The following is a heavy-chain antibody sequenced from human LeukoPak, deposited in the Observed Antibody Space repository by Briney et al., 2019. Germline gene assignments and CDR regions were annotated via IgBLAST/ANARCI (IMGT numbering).Heavy chain of an antibody. V-gene: IGHV1-3*01. CDR1: GYTFTSYA. D-gene: IGHD3-22*01. CDR3: ARDHFYDSSGYYGGYFDY. CDR2: INAGNGNT. Sequence: ASVKVSCTASGYTFTSYAMHWVRQAPGQRLEWMGWINAGNGNTKYSQKFQGRVTITRDTSASTAYMELSSLRSEDTAVYYCARDHFYDSSGYYGGYFDYWGQGTLVTVSS. J-gene: IGHJ4*02.